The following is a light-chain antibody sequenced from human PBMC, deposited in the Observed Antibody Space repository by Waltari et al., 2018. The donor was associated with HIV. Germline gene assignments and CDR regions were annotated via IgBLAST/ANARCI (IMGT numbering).Light chain of an antibody. CDR2: WAT. Sequence: IVMTQSPDSLGVSLGERATINCKSSQSILSTAGNRHYLAWYQQRPGQAPNLLIYWATTRESGVPDRISGSGSGTDFTLTINSLQAEDVAVYYCQQYFKTPYTFGQGTKVEI. V-gene: IGKV4-1*01. CDR3: QQYFKTPYT. CDR1: QSILSTAGNRHY. J-gene: IGKJ2*01.